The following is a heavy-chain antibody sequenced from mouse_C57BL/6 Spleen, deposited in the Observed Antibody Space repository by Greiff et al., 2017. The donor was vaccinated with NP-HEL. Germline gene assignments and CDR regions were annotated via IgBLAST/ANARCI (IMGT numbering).Heavy chain of an antibody. Sequence: EVQLQQSGAELVRPGASVKLSCTASGFNIKDDYMHWVKQRPEQGLEWIGWIDPENGDTEYASKFQGKATITADTSSNTAYLQLSSLTSEDTAVYYCTRRKLALVTTVVPGYAMDYWGQGTSVTVSS. CDR2: IDPENGDT. CDR3: TRRKLALVTTVVPGYAMDY. V-gene: IGHV14-4*01. D-gene: IGHD1-1*01. CDR1: GFNIKDDY. J-gene: IGHJ4*01.